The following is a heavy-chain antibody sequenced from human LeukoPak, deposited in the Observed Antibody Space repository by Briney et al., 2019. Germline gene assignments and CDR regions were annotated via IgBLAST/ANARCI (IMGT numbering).Heavy chain of an antibody. V-gene: IGHV4-4*07. CDR1: GGSLSNFY. J-gene: IGHJ4*02. CDR2: IYSSGST. CDR3: ARDHYYYDASGYYLLDY. Sequence: PSETLSLTCTVSGGSLSNFYWSWFRQPARQGLQWIGRIYSSGSTYYKPSLQSRVTMSVDTSKNQFSLKLSSVTAADTAVYYCARDHYYYDASGYYLLDYWGQGTLVTVSS. D-gene: IGHD3-22*01.